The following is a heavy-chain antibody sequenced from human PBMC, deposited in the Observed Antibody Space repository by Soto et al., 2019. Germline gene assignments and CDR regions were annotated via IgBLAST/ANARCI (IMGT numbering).Heavy chain of an antibody. Sequence: PGGSLRLSCAASGFNFSNHWMHWVRQRPAEGLVWVSRITSDGKSKAYAESVKGRFAISRDNAKNTLYLQMNGLTAEDTAVYYCARDLSGYYDSSGYYDYWAQGTMVT. J-gene: IGHJ4*02. CDR2: ITSDGKSK. D-gene: IGHD3-22*01. CDR1: GFNFSNHW. CDR3: ARDLSGYYDSSGYYDY. V-gene: IGHV3-74*01.